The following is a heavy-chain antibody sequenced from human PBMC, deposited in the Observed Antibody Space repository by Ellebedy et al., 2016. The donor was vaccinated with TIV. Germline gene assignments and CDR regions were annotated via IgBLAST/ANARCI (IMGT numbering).Heavy chain of an antibody. D-gene: IGHD3-10*01. CDR3: ARVTALRFREELRY. CDR2: INAGSGET. CDR1: GFTFSLFA. J-gene: IGHJ4*02. Sequence: ASVKVSXXGSGFTFSLFAIHWVRQAPGQSLEWMGEINAGSGETKYSQKFQGRVTITMDTSASTVYMELSSLRSEDTAVYYCARVTALRFREELRYWGQGTLVSVSS. V-gene: IGHV1-3*01.